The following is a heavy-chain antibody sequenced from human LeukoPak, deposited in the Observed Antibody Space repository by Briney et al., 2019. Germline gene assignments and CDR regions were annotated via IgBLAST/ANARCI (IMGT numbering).Heavy chain of an antibody. CDR2: IYHSGST. CDR1: GGSITSGNW. J-gene: IGHJ4*02. Sequence: PSETLSLTCAVSGGSITSGNWWTWVRQPPGRGLEWIGEIYHSGSTNYNPSLKSRVTISVDKSKNQFSLNLSSVTAADTAVYYCARAAGPLAAPDFWGQGTPVTVSS. D-gene: IGHD6-13*01. CDR3: ARAAGPLAAPDF. V-gene: IGHV4-4*02.